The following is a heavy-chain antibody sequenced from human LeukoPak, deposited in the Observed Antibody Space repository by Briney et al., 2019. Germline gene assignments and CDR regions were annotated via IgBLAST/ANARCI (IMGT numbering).Heavy chain of an antibody. V-gene: IGHV1-2*02. D-gene: IGHD2-15*01. CDR1: GYTFTGYY. Sequence: ASVKVSCKASGYTFTGYYMHWVRQAPGQGLEWMGWINPNSGGTNYAQKFQGRVTMTRDTSISTAYMELSRLRSDDTAVYYCARVWDGGRSSYCGMDVWGQGTTVTVSS. CDR2: INPNSGGT. J-gene: IGHJ6*02. CDR3: ARVWDGGRSSYCGMDV.